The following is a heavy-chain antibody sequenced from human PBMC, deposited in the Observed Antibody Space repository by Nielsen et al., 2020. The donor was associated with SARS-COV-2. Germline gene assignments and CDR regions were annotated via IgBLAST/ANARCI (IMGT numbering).Heavy chain of an antibody. V-gene: IGHV3-11*01. D-gene: IGHD3-16*01. CDR2: ISSTGRTM. J-gene: IGHJ5*02. Sequence: GGSLRLSCAASGFIFSDYYTSWIRQAPGKGLEWVSYISSTGRTMYYADSVRGRFTISRDNGKNSLFLHMNSLRAEDTAVYFCARGGGGGTWPNWFDPWGQGTLVTVSS. CDR3: ARGGGGGTWPNWFDP. CDR1: GFIFSDYY.